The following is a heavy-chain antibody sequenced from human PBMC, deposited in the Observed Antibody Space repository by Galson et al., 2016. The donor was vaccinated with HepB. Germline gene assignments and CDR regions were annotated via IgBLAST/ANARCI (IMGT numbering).Heavy chain of an antibody. V-gene: IGHV3-9*01. J-gene: IGHJ4*02. CDR3: AKVMISSGTYYGFDY. Sequence: SLRLSCAASGFTFDDYAMHWVRQVPGKGLEWVSGISWNSRGIGYVDSVKGRFTISRDNAKNSIFLQMNSRRAEDTALYYCAKVMISSGTYYGFDYWGQGILVTVS. CDR2: ISWNSRGI. CDR1: GFTFDDYA. D-gene: IGHD1-26*01.